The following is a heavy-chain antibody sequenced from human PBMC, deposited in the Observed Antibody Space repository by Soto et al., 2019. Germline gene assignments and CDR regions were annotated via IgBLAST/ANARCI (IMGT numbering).Heavy chain of an antibody. Sequence: GGSLRLSCAASGFTFSNAWMSWVRQAPGKGLEWVGRIKSKTDGGTTDYAAPVKGRFTISRDDSKNTLYLQMNSLKTADTAVYYCTTDFGCSSTSCYPWSQVGEYYYYYMDVWGKGTTVTVSS. CDR3: TTDFGCSSTSCYPWSQVGEYYYYYMDV. CDR1: GFTFSNAW. CDR2: IKSKTDGGTT. D-gene: IGHD2-2*01. J-gene: IGHJ6*03. V-gene: IGHV3-15*01.